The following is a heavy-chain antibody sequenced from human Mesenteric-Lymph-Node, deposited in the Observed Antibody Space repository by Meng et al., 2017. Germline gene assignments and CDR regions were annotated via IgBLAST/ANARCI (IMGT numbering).Heavy chain of an antibody. V-gene: IGHV1-8*01. D-gene: IGHD3-10*01. CDR2: MSPNTGNT. J-gene: IGHJ4*02. CDR3: ARDPEFAY. Sequence: QVQLGQTGAEVKKPGASVKVPCKASGYTFTTYNINWVRQATGQGLEWMGWMSPNTGNTGYAQKFQGRVTMTSDTSMSTAYMELSALSSEDTAVYYCARDPEFAYWGQGTLVTVSS. CDR1: GYTFTTYN.